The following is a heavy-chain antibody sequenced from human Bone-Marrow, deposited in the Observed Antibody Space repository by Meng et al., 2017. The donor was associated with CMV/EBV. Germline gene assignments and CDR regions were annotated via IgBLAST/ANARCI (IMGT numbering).Heavy chain of an antibody. J-gene: IGHJ4*02. CDR1: GGSISSGDYY. CDR3: ARHDALWELLNY. V-gene: IGHV4-39*01. CDR2: IYYSGST. D-gene: IGHD1-26*01. Sequence: SATLSLTCTVSGGSISSGDYYWSWIRQSPGKGLEWIGNIYYSGSTYYNPSLKSRATISVDTYKNQFSLKLISVPAADTSVYYCARHDALWELLNYCGQGPLVTVYS.